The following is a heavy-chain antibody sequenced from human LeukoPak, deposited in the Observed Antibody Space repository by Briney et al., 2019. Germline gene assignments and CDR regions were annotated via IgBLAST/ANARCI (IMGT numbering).Heavy chain of an antibody. CDR2: IYYSGST. D-gene: IGHD1-14*01. CDR3: ARGGITGTTTPFDY. J-gene: IGHJ4*02. Sequence: SETLSLTCTVSGGSISSSSYYWGWIRQPPGKGLEWIGSIYYSGSTYYNPSLKSRVTMSVDTSKNQFSLKLSSLTAADTAVYYCARGGITGTTTPFDYWGQGTLVTVSS. CDR1: GGSISSSSYY. V-gene: IGHV4-39*07.